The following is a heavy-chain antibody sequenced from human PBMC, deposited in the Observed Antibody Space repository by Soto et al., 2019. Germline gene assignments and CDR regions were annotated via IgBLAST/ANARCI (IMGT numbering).Heavy chain of an antibody. CDR1: GYVFIGYG. CDR3: ARGRSTDYYDSSGTLGY. Sequence: GASVKVSCKASGYVFIGYGISWVRQAPGQGLEWMGWISRHNGNTNYAQKFKGRVTMTTDASTSKDYMELRSLRSDDTAVYYCARGRSTDYYDSSGTLGYWGQGTLVTVP. V-gene: IGHV1-18*01. J-gene: IGHJ4*02. D-gene: IGHD3-22*01. CDR2: ISRHNGNT.